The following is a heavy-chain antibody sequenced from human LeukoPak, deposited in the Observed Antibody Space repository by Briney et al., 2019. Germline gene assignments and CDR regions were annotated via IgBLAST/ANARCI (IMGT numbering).Heavy chain of an antibody. D-gene: IGHD3-22*01. Sequence: GRSLRLPCAASGFTFSICAMHWVRQAPGKGLEGVATISYDGRNTFYADSVKGRFTISRDNSKDTLYLQMNSLRPEDTAVYNCVRGVGLYDSIGYFDYWGQGALVTVSS. V-gene: IGHV3-30*04. CDR1: GFTFSICA. CDR2: ISYDGRNT. CDR3: VRGVGLYDSIGYFDY. J-gene: IGHJ4*02.